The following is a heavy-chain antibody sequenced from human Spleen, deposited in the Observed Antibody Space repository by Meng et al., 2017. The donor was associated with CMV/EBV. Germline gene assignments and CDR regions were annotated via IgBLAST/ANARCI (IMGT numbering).Heavy chain of an antibody. V-gene: IGHV3-21*01. CDR2: ISSSSSYI. CDR3: ARDLHFWSGYYPSDDYYYGMDV. J-gene: IGHJ6*02. CDR1: GFTFSSYS. D-gene: IGHD3-3*02. Sequence: ETLSLTCAASGFTFSSYSMNWVRQAPGKGLEWVSSISSSSSYIYYADSVKGRFTISRDNAKNSLYLQMNSLRAEDTAVYYCARDLHFWSGYYPSDDYYYGMDVWGQGTTVTVSS.